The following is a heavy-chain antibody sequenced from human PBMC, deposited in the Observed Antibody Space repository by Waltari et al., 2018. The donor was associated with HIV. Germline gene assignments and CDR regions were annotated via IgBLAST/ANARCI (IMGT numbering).Heavy chain of an antibody. CDR2: IRRGNNEK. CDR1: GFDLRHYS. CDR3: VRDDPGYGPIDH. J-gene: IGHJ4*02. V-gene: IGHV3-21*04. Sequence: DVYLVESGGGVVKTGGSIRLTCEASGFDLRHYSMNGVRQSPVNGLEWADSIRRGNNEKHYFDSVRGRFVISRDNSESSVYLQMESLREEDTATYFCVRDDPGYGPIDHWGQGTLVSV. D-gene: IGHD5-18*01.